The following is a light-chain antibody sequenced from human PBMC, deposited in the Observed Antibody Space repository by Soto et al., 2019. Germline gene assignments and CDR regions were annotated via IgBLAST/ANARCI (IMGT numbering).Light chain of an antibody. CDR3: TSHVGNDIWV. J-gene: IGLJ3*02. V-gene: IGLV2-8*01. CDR1: SSDVGAYKY. Sequence: QSALTQPPSASGSPGQSFTISCTGTSSDVGAYKYVSWYQQYPGKAPKLMIYEVTKRPSGVPDRFSGSKSGNTASLPVSGLEAEDEADYYCTSHVGNDIWVFGGGTKLTVL. CDR2: EVT.